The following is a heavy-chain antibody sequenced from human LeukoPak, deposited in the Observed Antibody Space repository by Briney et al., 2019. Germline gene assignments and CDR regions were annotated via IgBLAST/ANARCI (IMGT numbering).Heavy chain of an antibody. D-gene: IGHD6-13*01. J-gene: IGHJ5*02. CDR1: GGTFSSYA. Sequence: ASVTVSCKASGGTFSSYAISWVRQAPGQGLEWMGRIIPIFGIANYAQKFQGRVTITADKSTSTAYMELSSLRSEDTAVYYCARDAPIAAAVTSQHYNWFDPWGQGTLVTVSS. CDR3: ARDAPIAAAVTSQHYNWFDP. CDR2: IIPIFGIA. V-gene: IGHV1-69*04.